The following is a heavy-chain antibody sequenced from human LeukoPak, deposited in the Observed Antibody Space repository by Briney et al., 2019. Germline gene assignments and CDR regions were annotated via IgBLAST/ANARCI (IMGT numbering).Heavy chain of an antibody. CDR3: AKGLSSSWSVRGPLGY. CDR1: GFTFSSYA. V-gene: IGHV3-23*01. J-gene: IGHJ4*02. Sequence: GGSLRLSCAASGFTFSSYAMSWVRQAPGKGLEWVSAISGSGGSTYYADSVKGRFTISRDNSKNTLYLQMNSLRAEDTAVYYCAKGLSSSWSVRGPLGYWGQGTLVTVSS. CDR2: ISGSGGST. D-gene: IGHD6-13*01.